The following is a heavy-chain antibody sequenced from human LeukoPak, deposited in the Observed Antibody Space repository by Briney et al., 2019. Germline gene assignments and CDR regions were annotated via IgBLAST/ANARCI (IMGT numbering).Heavy chain of an antibody. V-gene: IGHV3-30*07. J-gene: IGHJ4*02. CDR3: AKGKVSDS. CDR1: GFTFSSYA. CDR2: ISYDGSNK. D-gene: IGHD3-10*01. Sequence: GGSLRLSCAASGFTFSSYAMHWVRQAPGKGLEWVAVISYDGSNKYYADSVEGRFTISRDNSNNTLYLQMNSLRAEDTAVYYCAKGKVSDSWGQGTLVTVSS.